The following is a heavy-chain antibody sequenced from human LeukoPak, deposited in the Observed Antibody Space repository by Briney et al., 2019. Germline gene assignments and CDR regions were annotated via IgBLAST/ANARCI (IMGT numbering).Heavy chain of an antibody. CDR3: AGGTIGDGFDI. J-gene: IGHJ3*02. V-gene: IGHV4-39*01. CDR1: GGSISTDTYY. D-gene: IGHD4/OR15-4a*01. CDR2: LYYSGNI. Sequence: SETLSLTCNVSGGSISTDTYYRGWIRQVPGKGLEWIATLYYSGNIYYNPSLKSRVTMSGDRSKSQFSLRLTPVTAADTAVYYCAGGTIGDGFDIWGHGTMVAVSS.